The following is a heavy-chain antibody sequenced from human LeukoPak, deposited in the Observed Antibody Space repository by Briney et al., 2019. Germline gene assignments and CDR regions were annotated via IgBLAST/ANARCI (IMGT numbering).Heavy chain of an antibody. V-gene: IGHV3-48*03. CDR2: ISSDASTI. Sequence: GGSLRLSCAASGFTFRSYEMNWVRRAPGKGLEWISYISSDASTIYYADSVGGRFTVSRDNAQNSLYLQMSSLRAEDTAVYYCARVVAHLLDCWGQGTLVTVSS. CDR3: ARVVAHLLDC. J-gene: IGHJ4*02. CDR1: GFTFRSYE.